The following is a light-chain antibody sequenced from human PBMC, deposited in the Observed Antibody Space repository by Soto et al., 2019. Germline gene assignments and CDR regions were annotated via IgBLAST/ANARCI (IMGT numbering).Light chain of an antibody. CDR2: AAS. Sequence: EIVLTQSPGTLSLSPGESATLSCRASRSVSINLAWYQQKPGQAPRLLINAASNRATGIPDRFSGSGSGMDFTLTISSLEPEDFAVYYCQQSGDSQWTFGQGTKVDI. J-gene: IGKJ1*01. V-gene: IGKV3-20*01. CDR3: QQSGDSQWT. CDR1: RSVSIN.